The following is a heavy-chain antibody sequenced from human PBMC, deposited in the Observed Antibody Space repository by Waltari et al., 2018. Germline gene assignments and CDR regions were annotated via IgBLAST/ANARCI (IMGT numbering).Heavy chain of an antibody. J-gene: IGHJ4*02. V-gene: IGHV3-7*01. CDR3: TRDDDNFDY. CDR1: GFAFSTYW. Sequence: EVQLVESGGGLVQPGGSLSLSCATSGFAFSTYWMTWVRQAPGKGLQWVANIKRDGSERYYVDSVKGRFTISRDNVKNSLYLQMNSLTAEDTAVYYCTRDDDNFDYWGQGALVTVFS. D-gene: IGHD3-22*01. CDR2: IKRDGSER.